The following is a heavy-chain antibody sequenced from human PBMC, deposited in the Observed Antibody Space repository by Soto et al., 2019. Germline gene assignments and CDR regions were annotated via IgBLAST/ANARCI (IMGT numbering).Heavy chain of an antibody. CDR1: GGSTSSSSYY. D-gene: IGHD5-12*01. J-gene: IGHJ4*02. CDR2: IYYSGST. Sequence: PSETLSLTCTVSGGSTSSSSYYWGWIRQPPGKGLEWIGSIYYSGSTYYNPSLKSRVTISVDTSKNQFSLKLSSVTAADTAVYYCARGPYSGYEYYFDYWGQGTLVTVSS. CDR3: ARGPYSGYEYYFDY. V-gene: IGHV4-39*01.